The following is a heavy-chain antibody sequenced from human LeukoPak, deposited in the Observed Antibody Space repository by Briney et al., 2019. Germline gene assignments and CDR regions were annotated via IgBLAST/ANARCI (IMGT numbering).Heavy chain of an antibody. CDR2: IKQDGSEK. CDR1: GFTFSNYW. J-gene: IGHJ4*02. D-gene: IGHD3-10*01. CDR3: ANLGYYGSGSQVFDY. Sequence: GGSLRLSCVASGFTFSNYWMSWVRQAPGKGLEWAANIKQDGSEKYYVDSVKGRFTISRDNSKNTLYLQMNSLRAEDTAVYYCANLGYYGSGSQVFDYWGQGTLVTVSS. V-gene: IGHV3-7*01.